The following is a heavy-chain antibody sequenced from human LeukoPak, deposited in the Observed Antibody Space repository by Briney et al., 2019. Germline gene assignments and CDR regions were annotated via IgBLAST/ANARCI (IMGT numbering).Heavy chain of an antibody. CDR2: INPNSGGT. CDR3: ARALGNFDWSTYYYYYYIDV. D-gene: IGHD3-9*01. Sequence: ASVKVSCKASGYTFTGYYMHWVRQAPGQGLEWMGWINPNSGGTNYAQKFQGRVTMTRDTSISTAYMELSRLRSDDTAVYYCARALGNFDWSTYYYYYYIDVWGKGTTVTISS. V-gene: IGHV1-2*02. J-gene: IGHJ6*03. CDR1: GYTFTGYY.